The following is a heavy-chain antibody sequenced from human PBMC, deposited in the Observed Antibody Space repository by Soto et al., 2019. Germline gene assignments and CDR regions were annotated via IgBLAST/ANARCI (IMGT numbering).Heavy chain of an antibody. CDR2: INSDGSTT. Sequence: EVQLVESGGGLVQPGGSLRLSCAASGFTFSTYWMHWVRQAPGKGLVWVSRINSDGSTTNYADSVKGRFTISRDNAKDTMYLQMNSLRAEDTAVYYCASDAYYDMCVWGRGTTVTVS. CDR3: ASDAYYDMCV. V-gene: IGHV3-74*01. CDR1: GFTFSTYW. J-gene: IGHJ6*02.